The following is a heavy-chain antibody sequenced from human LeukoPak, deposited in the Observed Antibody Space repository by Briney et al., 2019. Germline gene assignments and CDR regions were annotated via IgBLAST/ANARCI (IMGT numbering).Heavy chain of an antibody. V-gene: IGHV3-7*01. J-gene: IGHJ6*02. CDR2: IKQDANEK. CDR1: GFTFPRHW. Sequence: GGSLRLSCAASGFTFPRHWMSWVRQAPGKGLEWVANIKQDANEKNYVDSVKGRFTISRDNAKNSLYLQMNSLRAEDTAVYYCARGGPTYGDYGIPILNYYYGMDVWGQGTTVTVSS. CDR3: ARGGPTYGDYGIPILNYYYGMDV. D-gene: IGHD4-17*01.